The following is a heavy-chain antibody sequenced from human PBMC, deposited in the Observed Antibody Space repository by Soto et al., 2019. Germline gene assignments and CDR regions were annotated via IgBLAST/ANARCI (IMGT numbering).Heavy chain of an antibody. CDR2: IIPIFGTA. D-gene: IGHD5-12*01. CDR3: SSRDGYINFDY. V-gene: IGHV1-69*14. Sequence: QVQLVQSGAEVKKPGSSVKVSCKASGGTFSSYAISWVRQAPGQGLEWMGGIIPIFGTANYAQKFQGRVTITADKSTSTAYTELSSLRSEDTAVNYCSSRDGYINFDYWGQGTLVTVSS. J-gene: IGHJ4*02. CDR1: GGTFSSYA.